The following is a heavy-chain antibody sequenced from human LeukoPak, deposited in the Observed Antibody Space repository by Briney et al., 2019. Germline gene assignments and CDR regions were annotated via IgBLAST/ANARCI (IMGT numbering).Heavy chain of an antibody. Sequence: GGSLRLSCAASGFTFSSYAMSWVRQAPGKGLEWVANIRQDGNTKYYVDSVKGRFTISRDNAMNSLYLQMNSLRAEDTAIYYCARSLPYGTTWYGRSDFWGQGTLVTVSS. CDR2: IRQDGNTK. J-gene: IGHJ4*02. V-gene: IGHV3-7*03. CDR3: ARSLPYGTTWYGRSDF. D-gene: IGHD6-13*01. CDR1: GFTFSSYA.